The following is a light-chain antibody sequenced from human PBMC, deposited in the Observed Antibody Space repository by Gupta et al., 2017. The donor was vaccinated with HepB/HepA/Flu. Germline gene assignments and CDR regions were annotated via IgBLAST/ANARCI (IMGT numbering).Light chain of an antibody. CDR1: SNDVGGYTF. J-gene: IGLJ2*01. CDR3: SSYAGSNNLV. Sequence: QSALTQPPSASGSPGQSVTISCTGPSNDVGGYTFVSWYQQHPDKAPKLIIYEVSYRPSGVPDRFSGSKSGNTASLTVSGLQPEDEADYFCSSYAGSNNLVFGGGTKLTVL. CDR2: EVS. V-gene: IGLV2-8*01.